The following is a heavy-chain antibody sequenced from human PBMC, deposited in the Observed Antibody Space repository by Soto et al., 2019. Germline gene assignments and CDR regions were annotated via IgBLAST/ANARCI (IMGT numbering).Heavy chain of an antibody. CDR2: INPCGGST. D-gene: IGHD2-15*01. CDR3: ARDLEVVAAPPISDY. V-gene: IGHV1-46*03. CDR1: GYTFTSYY. Sequence: ASVKVSCKASGYTFTSYYMHWVRQAPGQGLEWMGIINPCGGSTSYAQKFQGRVTMTRDTSTSTVYMELSSLRSEDTAVYYCARDLEVVAAPPISDYCGQGTLVTVSS. J-gene: IGHJ4*02.